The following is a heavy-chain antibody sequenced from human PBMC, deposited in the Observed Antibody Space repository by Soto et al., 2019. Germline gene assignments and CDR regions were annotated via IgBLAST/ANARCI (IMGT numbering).Heavy chain of an antibody. Sequence: QVQLVESGGGVAQPGRSLRLSCAASGFTFSHYGIHWLRQAPGKGLEWLAVISYEGSNKHYADSVKGRFTVSRDNSKNTLYLQMNSLRAEDTAVYFCARYSGKDQGPIDYWGQGTLVTVSS. D-gene: IGHD1-26*01. V-gene: IGHV3-30*03. J-gene: IGHJ4*02. CDR1: GFTFSHYG. CDR3: ARYSGKDQGPIDY. CDR2: ISYEGSNK.